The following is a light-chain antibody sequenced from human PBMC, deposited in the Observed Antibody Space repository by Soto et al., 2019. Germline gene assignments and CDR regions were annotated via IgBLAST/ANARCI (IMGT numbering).Light chain of an antibody. Sequence: DIHMTQSPSTLSASVGDRVTITCRASQSISIWLAWYQQKPGRAPNLLIYGTSSLESGVPSRFSGSGSGTEFPLTISSLQPDYFATYYCQHYNDYSWTFGQGTKVEIK. CDR1: QSISIW. CDR2: GTS. J-gene: IGKJ1*01. CDR3: QHYNDYSWT. V-gene: IGKV1-5*03.